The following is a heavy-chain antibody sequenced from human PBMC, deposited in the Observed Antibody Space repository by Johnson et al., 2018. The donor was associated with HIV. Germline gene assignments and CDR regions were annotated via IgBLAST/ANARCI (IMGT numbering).Heavy chain of an antibody. V-gene: IGHV3-30*03. D-gene: IGHD1-26*01. CDR1: GFTFSTYV. J-gene: IGHJ3*02. Sequence: VQLVESGGGLVQPGRSLRLSCAASGFTFSTYVMYWVRQAPGKGLEWVALISHDGSNDYCADSVEGRFTIYRDNFKTTLYLQMNSLRDEDTAVYYCARSSGSYLDDAFDIWGQGTMVTVSS. CDR2: ISHDGSND. CDR3: ARSSGSYLDDAFDI.